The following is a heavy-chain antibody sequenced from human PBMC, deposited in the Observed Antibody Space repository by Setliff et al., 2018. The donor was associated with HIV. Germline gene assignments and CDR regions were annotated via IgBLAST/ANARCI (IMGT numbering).Heavy chain of an antibody. CDR3: ARRSTVARGVDCFDL. V-gene: IGHV4-59*08. J-gene: IGHJ4*02. CDR2: VDYSGSS. D-gene: IGHD3-10*01. CDR1: GDSMRTNY. Sequence: KPSETLSLTCSVSGDSMRTNYWTWIRQSPGKGLEWIGHVDYSGSSTYNPSLNSRVTLSIDTSKSQFSLRLSSVTAADTALYYCARRSTVARGVDCFDLWGQGTQVTVSS.